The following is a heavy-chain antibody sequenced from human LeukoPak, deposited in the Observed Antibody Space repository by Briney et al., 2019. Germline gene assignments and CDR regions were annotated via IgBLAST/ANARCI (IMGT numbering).Heavy chain of an antibody. CDR2: ISYDGSNK. D-gene: IGHD3-22*01. Sequence: GGSLRLSCAASGFTFNNYAVHWVRQAPGKGLEWVAVISYDGSNKYYADSVKGRFTISRDNSKNTLYLQMNSLRAEDTAVYYCAKGAWKFPRLYYYDSSGYRGDAFDIWGQGTMVTVSS. V-gene: IGHV3-30*18. CDR3: AKGAWKFPRLYYYDSSGYRGDAFDI. J-gene: IGHJ3*02. CDR1: GFTFNNYA.